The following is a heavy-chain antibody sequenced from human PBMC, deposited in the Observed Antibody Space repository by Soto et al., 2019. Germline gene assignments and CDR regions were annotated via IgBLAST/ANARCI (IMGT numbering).Heavy chain of an antibody. V-gene: IGHV4-59*01. Sequence: SETLSLTCSVSGDSIRSYYWNWMRQTPGKGLEWSGYFYYSGSTNYNPSLNDRVTISADTPKNQFSLRLTSVTAADTAVYYCARADFWSGFYAFEHWGPGLLVTVSS. D-gene: IGHD3-3*01. CDR2: FYYSGST. J-gene: IGHJ4*02. CDR1: GDSIRSYY. CDR3: ARADFWSGFYAFEH.